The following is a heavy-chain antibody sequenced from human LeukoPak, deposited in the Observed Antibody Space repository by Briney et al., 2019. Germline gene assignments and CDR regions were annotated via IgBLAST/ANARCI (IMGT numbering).Heavy chain of an antibody. CDR3: ARGSRPEVATILYDN. J-gene: IGHJ4*02. CDR2: IKEDGSEK. V-gene: IGHV3-7*01. D-gene: IGHD5-12*01. Sequence: GGSLRLSCAASGFTFSLLWMTWVRKAPGKGLEWVANIKEDGSEKYYLDSVKGRFTISRDNAQNSLHLEMNSLRAEDTAVYYCARGSRPEVATILYDNWGQGTLITVSP. CDR1: GFTFSLLW.